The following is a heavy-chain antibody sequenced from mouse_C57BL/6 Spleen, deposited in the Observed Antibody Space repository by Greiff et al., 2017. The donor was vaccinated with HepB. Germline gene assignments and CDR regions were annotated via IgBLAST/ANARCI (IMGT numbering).Heavy chain of an antibody. CDR2: IYPGSGST. J-gene: IGHJ4*01. V-gene: IGHV1-55*01. D-gene: IGHD2-4*01. Sequence: QVQLQQPGAELVKPGASVKMSCKASGYTFTSYWITWVKQRPGQGLEWIGDIYPGSGSTNYNEKFKSKATLTVDTSSSTAYMQLSSLTSEDSAVYYCARYGYDYDGYAMDYWGQGTSVTVSS. CDR1: GYTFTSYW. CDR3: ARYGYDYDGYAMDY.